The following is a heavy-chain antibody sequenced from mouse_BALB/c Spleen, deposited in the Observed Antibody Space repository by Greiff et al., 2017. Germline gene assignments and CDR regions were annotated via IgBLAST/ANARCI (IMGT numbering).Heavy chain of an antibody. D-gene: IGHD2-3*01. CDR1: GFNIKDYY. CDR3: ARGGSMNFDY. J-gene: IGHJ2*01. CDR2: IDPENGNT. V-gene: IGHV14-1*02. Sequence: EVQLHQSGAELVRPGALVKLSCKASGFNIKDYYMHWVKQRPEQGLEWIGWIDPENGNTIYDPKFQGKASITADTSSNTAYLQLSSLTSEDTAVYYCARGGSMNFDYWGQGTTLTVSS.